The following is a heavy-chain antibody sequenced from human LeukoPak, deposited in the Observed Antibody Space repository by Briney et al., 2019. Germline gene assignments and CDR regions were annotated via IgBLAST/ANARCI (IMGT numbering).Heavy chain of an antibody. V-gene: IGHV1-18*01. J-gene: IGHJ4*02. CDR1: GYTFTSYG. CDR3: ARGDGYSYRYYFDY. CDR2: ISAYNGNT. Sequence: GASVKVSCKASGYTFTSYGVSLVRQAPGQGREWMGWISAYNGNTNYAQKLQGRVTLTTDTSTSTAYMELRSLRSDDTAVYYCARGDGYSYRYYFDYWGQGTLVTASS. D-gene: IGHD5-18*01.